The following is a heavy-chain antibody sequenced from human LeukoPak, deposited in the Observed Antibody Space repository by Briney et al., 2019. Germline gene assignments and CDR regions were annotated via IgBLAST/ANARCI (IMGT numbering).Heavy chain of an antibody. V-gene: IGHV3-7*01. CDR1: GFTFNIHW. Sequence: GGSLRLSCEASGFTFNIHWMNWARQAPGKGLEWLANIRPDGSEKVYVDSVRGRFTISRDNTKNSVYLQMNNLRSEDSAVYYCSGRSGFSSTYWGQGIRVTVSS. CDR3: SGRSGFSSTY. J-gene: IGHJ4*02. CDR2: IRPDGSEK. D-gene: IGHD2-2*01.